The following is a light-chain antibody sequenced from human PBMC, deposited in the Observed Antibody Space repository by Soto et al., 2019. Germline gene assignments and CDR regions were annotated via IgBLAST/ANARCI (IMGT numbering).Light chain of an antibody. V-gene: IGKV1-13*02. J-gene: IGKJ5*01. Sequence: AIQLTASPSSLSASVGDRVTITCRASQGISTLLAWYQQKPGKAPKVLIYESSLLQSGVPSRFSGSGSGTDFTLTISSLQPEDFATYYCQHFKSFPITFGQGTRLEIK. CDR3: QHFKSFPIT. CDR1: QGISTL. CDR2: ESS.